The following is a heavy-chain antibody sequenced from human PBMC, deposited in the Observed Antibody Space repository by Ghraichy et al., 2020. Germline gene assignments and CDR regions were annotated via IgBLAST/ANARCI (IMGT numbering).Heavy chain of an antibody. CDR1: GDSISGSY. J-gene: IGHJ5*02. CDR3: ARLIASTGSSDWFDP. D-gene: IGHD1-1*01. V-gene: IGHV4-59*01. Sequence: SQTLSLTCTVSGDSISGSYWSWIRQPPGKGLEWIGYIYYSGTTIYNPSLKSRVTISVDTSKNQFSLKLTSVTAADTAVDYCARLIASTGSSDWFDPWGQGTLVTVSS. CDR2: IYYSGTT.